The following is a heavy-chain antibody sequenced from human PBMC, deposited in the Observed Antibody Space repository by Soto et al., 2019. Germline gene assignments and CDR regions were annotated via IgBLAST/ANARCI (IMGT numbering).Heavy chain of an antibody. CDR3: TKSRGDAYKWGLELHQ. D-gene: IGHD1-7*01. Sequence: QERLVESGGGVVQPGRSLRLSCAVSGFTFSDYAMHWVRQAPGKGLEWVALIWHDGINEFYADSVKGRFTISRDISNNTVYLQMNSLRPEDTAVYYCTKSRGDAYKWGLELHQWGQGPLVTVSS. J-gene: IGHJ4*02. V-gene: IGHV3-33*03. CDR1: GFTFSDYA. CDR2: IWHDGINE.